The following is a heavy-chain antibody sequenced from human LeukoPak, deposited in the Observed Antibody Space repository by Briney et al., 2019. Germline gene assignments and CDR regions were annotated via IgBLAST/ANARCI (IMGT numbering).Heavy chain of an antibody. CDR1: GFTVSSNY. Sequence: GGSLRLSCAASGFTVSSNYMSWVRQAPGKGLEWVSVIYSGGSTYYADSVKGRFTISRDNSKNTLYLQMNSLRAEDTAVYYCASRIAARPGAINYGMDVWGQGTTVTVSS. CDR3: ASRIAARPGAINYGMDV. D-gene: IGHD6-6*01. CDR2: IYSGGST. J-gene: IGHJ6*02. V-gene: IGHV3-66*01.